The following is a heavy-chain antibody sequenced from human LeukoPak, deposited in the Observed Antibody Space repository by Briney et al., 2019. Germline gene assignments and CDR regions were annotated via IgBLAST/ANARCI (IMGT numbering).Heavy chain of an antibody. CDR2: ISSSSSYI. Sequence: GGSLRLSCAASGFTFSSYSMNWVRQAPGKGLEWVSSISSSSSYIYYADSVKGRFTISRDNAKDSLYLQMNSLRAEDTAVYYCARDLHSGYDFGLDYWGQGTLVTVSS. J-gene: IGHJ4*02. V-gene: IGHV3-21*01. CDR1: GFTFSSYS. CDR3: ARDLHSGYDFGLDY. D-gene: IGHD5-12*01.